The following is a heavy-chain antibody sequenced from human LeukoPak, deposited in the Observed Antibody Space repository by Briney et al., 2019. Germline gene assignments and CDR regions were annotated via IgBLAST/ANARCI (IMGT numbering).Heavy chain of an antibody. Sequence: GGSLRLSCAASGLTFGSYAMSWVRQAPGKGLEWVAVISNSGSSKHYEDSVKGRFTISRDNSKNTLYLQMNNLRAEDTAVYYCAKGGITMVRGVIISRPSDYWGQGTLVTVSS. CDR2: ISNSGSSK. CDR1: GLTFGSYA. J-gene: IGHJ4*02. CDR3: AKGGITMVRGVIISRPSDY. V-gene: IGHV3-23*01. D-gene: IGHD3-10*01.